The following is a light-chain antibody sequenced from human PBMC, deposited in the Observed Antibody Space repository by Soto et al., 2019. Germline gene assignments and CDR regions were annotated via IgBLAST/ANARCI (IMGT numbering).Light chain of an antibody. CDR2: GAS. V-gene: IGKV3-15*01. CDR3: LQYDGWPLT. Sequence: ETVMTQSPVALSVSPGDRATLSCRARQNVLKNLAWYQQKPGQAPRLLIYGASTRATGIPARFSGDGSGTEFSLTIDSLQSEDFVVYYCLQYDGWPLTFGQGTRLEIK. CDR1: QNVLKN. J-gene: IGKJ5*01.